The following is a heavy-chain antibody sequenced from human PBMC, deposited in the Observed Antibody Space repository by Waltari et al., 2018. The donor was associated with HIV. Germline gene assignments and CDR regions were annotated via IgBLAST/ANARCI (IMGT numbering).Heavy chain of an antibody. J-gene: IGHJ5*02. CDR1: GFTFSSYW. Sequence: EVQVVESGGGLVQPGGSLRLSCEASGFTFSSYWMHWVRQAPGKGLVWVSRINSDGSSTGYVDSVKGRFTISRDDAKNTLYLQMNNLRAEDTAVYYCAPGRGWFDPWGQGTLVTVSS. CDR3: APGRGWFDP. V-gene: IGHV3-74*01. CDR2: INSDGSST.